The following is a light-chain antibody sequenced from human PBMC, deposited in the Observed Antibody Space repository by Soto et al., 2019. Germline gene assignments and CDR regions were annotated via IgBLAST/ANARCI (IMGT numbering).Light chain of an antibody. CDR2: GVS. V-gene: IGLV2-14*03. CDR3: CSYTSSSTPVV. CDR1: SSDVGGYNY. Sequence: QSALTQPASVSGSPGQSITISCTETSSDVGGYNYVSWYQQHPGKAPKLMIYGVSNRPSGVSNRFSGSKSGNTASLTISGLQAEDEADYYCCSYTSSSTPVVFGGGTKLTVL. J-gene: IGLJ2*01.